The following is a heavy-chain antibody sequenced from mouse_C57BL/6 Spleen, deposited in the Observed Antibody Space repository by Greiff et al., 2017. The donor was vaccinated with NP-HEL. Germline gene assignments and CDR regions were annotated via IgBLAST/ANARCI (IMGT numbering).Heavy chain of an antibody. V-gene: IGHV1-26*01. J-gene: IGHJ1*03. Sequence: EVQLQQSGPELVKPGASVKISCKASGYTFTDYYMNWVKQSHGKSLEWIGDINPNNGGTSYNQKFKGKATLTVDKSSSTAYMELRSLTSEDSAVDYCARFGGYYGYFDVWGTGTTVTVSS. CDR2: INPNNGGT. CDR3: ARFGGYYGYFDV. CDR1: GYTFTDYY. D-gene: IGHD1-1*02.